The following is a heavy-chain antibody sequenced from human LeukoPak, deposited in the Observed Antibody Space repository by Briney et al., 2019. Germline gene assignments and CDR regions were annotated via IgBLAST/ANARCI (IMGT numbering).Heavy chain of an antibody. CDR2: IESDGGRT. V-gene: IGHV3-74*01. J-gene: IGHJ4*02. Sequence: GGSLRLSCAASGFTFSSYAMSWVRQAPGKGLVWVSRIESDGGRTDYADSLKGRFTISRDNAKNTLYLEMNSLRAEDTAVYYCARVGHCSSTACFIDYWGQGTLVTVSS. CDR1: GFTFSSYA. D-gene: IGHD2-2*01. CDR3: ARVGHCSSTACFIDY.